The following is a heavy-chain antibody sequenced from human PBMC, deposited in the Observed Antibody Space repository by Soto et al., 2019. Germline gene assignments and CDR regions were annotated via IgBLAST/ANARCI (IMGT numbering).Heavy chain of an antibody. J-gene: IGHJ4*02. CDR3: ARDPRDAGDGSLDY. CDR1: GYTFTSSG. V-gene: IGHV1-18*01. D-gene: IGHD7-27*01. CDR2: IGAFNGYT. Sequence: QVQLVQSGAEVKKPGASVKVSCKASGYTFTSSGISWVRQAPGQGLEWMGWIGAFNGYTNYAQRFQGRVTMTTDTSTSTAYMELRRLRSDDTALYYCARDPRDAGDGSLDYWGQGTLVTVSS.